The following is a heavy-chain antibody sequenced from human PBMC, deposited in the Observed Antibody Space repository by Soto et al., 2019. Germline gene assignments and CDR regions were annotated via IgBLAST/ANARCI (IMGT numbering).Heavy chain of an antibody. CDR3: ALTYGGTVVTSGFYL. J-gene: IGHJ2*01. CDR1: GGTFSSYA. Sequence: QVQLVQSGAEVKKPGSSVKVSCKASGGTFSSYAISWVRQAPGQGLEWMGGIIPIFGTANYAQKFQGRVTITADESTSTAYMDLSSLRSEDTAVYYCALTYGGTVVTSGFYLWGRGTLVPVSS. CDR2: IIPIFGTA. D-gene: IGHD2-21*02. V-gene: IGHV1-69*01.